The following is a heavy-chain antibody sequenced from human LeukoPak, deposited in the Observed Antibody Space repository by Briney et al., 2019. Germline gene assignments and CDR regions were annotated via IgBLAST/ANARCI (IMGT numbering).Heavy chain of an antibody. D-gene: IGHD4-11*01. J-gene: IGHJ4*02. V-gene: IGHV3-30*02. CDR1: GFPFSIFG. Sequence: GGSLRLSCAASGFPFSIFGMHWVRQAPGKGLEWVAYTRYDGSNKYYVDSVKGRFTISRDNSKNTLYLQMNSLRGEDTAVYYCAKDLTDYSNLDYWGQGTLVTVSS. CDR3: AKDLTDYSNLDY. CDR2: TRYDGSNK.